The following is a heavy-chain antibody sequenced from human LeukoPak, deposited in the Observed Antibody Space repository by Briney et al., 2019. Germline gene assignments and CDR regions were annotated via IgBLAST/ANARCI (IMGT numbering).Heavy chain of an antibody. V-gene: IGHV3-30*03. D-gene: IGHD2-2*01. CDR1: GFTFSSYG. CDR2: VSHDGIGT. Sequence: GGSLRLSCAASGFTFSSYGMSWVRQAPGKGLEWVAGVSHDGIGTYYADSVKGRFTISRDNSKNTLYLQMSSLRSEDTAVYYCARGVTPAALYYYYYYMDVWGKGTTVTVSS. CDR3: ARGVTPAALYYYYYYMDV. J-gene: IGHJ6*03.